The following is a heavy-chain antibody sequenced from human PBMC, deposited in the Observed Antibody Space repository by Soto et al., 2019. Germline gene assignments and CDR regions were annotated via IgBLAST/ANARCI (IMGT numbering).Heavy chain of an antibody. CDR2: IYYSGST. J-gene: IGHJ6*03. Sequence: SETLSLTCTVSGGSISSSSYYWGWIRQPPGKGLEWIGSIYYSGSTYYNPSLKSRVPISVDTSKNQFSLKRSSVTAADTAVYYCARLIDSSSWQRGGHYMDVWGKGTTVTVSS. CDR3: ARLIDSSSWQRGGHYMDV. V-gene: IGHV4-39*01. D-gene: IGHD6-13*01. CDR1: GGSISSSSYY.